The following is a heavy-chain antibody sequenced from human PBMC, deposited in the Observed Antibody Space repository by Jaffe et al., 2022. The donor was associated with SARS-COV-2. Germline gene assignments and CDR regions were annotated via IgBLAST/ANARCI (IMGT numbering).Heavy chain of an antibody. CDR2: ISYDGSNK. J-gene: IGHJ4*02. V-gene: IGHV3-30-3*01. Sequence: QVQLVESGGGVVQPGRSLRLSCAASGFTFSSYAMHWVRQAPGKGLEWVAVISYDGSNKYYADSVKGRFTISRDNSKNTLYLQMNSLRAEDTAVYYCARVVVGGSAALDYWGQGTLVTVSS. CDR1: GFTFSSYA. D-gene: IGHD1-26*01. CDR3: ARVVVGGSAALDY.